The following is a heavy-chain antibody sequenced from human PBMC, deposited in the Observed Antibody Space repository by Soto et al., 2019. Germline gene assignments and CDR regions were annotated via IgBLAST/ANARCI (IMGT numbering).Heavy chain of an antibody. CDR2: ISFEGEK. D-gene: IGHD2-8*02. CDR1: GFAFSNSG. Sequence: GGSLRLSCTASGFAFSNSGIQWARKTPGRGLEWVGLISFEGEKHYVDSVKGRFTIPRHNPTNTVYLQMNRLRPEDTGVYSCASDYARGWCQFWGQGTLVTVSS. J-gene: IGHJ4*02. V-gene: IGHV3-30*03. CDR3: ASDYARGWCQF.